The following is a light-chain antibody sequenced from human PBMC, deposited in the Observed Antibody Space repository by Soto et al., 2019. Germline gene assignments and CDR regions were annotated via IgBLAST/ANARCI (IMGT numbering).Light chain of an antibody. J-gene: IGLJ2*01. CDR1: SSDVGGYHY. CDR3: CSYAGIYTLV. V-gene: IGLV2-11*01. Sequence: QSALTQPRSVSGSPGQSVTIACTETSSDVGGYHYVSWYQHHPGKAPKLMIFNVNERPSGVPARFSGSKSGNTASLTISGLQAEDEADYYCCSYAGIYTLVFGGGTKVTVL. CDR2: NVN.